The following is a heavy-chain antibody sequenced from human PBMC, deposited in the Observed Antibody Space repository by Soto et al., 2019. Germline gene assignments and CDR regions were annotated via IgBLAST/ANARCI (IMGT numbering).Heavy chain of an antibody. CDR1: GDSLSYYY. CDR3: ARAKGESRRWIDAFDI. D-gene: IGHD1-26*01. V-gene: IGHV4-59*01. Sequence: QVQLQESGPGLVKPSETLSLTCTVSGDSLSYYYWSWIRQPPGKGLEWIGYIYYSGSTNYNPSLKSRVTISVDTSNNQFSLKLTSVTAADTAVYYCARAKGESRRWIDAFDIWGQGTMVTVSS. CDR2: IYYSGST. J-gene: IGHJ3*02.